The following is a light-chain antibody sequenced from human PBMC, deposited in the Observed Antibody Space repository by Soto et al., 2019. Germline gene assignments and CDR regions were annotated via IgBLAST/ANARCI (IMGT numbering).Light chain of an antibody. J-gene: IGKJ5*01. CDR3: QHASSFPLT. V-gene: IGKV1-5*01. CDR2: DAS. CDR1: QSIDNW. Sequence: DIQMTKSPSFVSASVGDRVTITCRASQSIDNWLAWYQQKPGKAPKLLIYDASTLESGVSSGFSGSGSGTEFTLTISSLRPDDFATYYCQHASSFPLTFGQGTRLEI.